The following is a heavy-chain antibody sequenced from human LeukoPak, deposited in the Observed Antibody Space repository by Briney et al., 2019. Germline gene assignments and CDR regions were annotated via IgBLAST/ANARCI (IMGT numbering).Heavy chain of an antibody. CDR2: IRGKTDGGTT. CDR3: TKDVRYCSSTSCSYFDD. V-gene: IGHV3-15*01. Sequence: GGSLRLSCAASGFTFSDAWMNWVRQAPGKGLEWVGRIRGKTDGGTTDYTAPVKGRFTISRDDSKHTLYLQMNNLKTEDTAVYYCTKDVRYCSSTSCSYFDDWGQGTLVTVSS. D-gene: IGHD2-2*01. CDR1: GFTFSDAW. J-gene: IGHJ4*02.